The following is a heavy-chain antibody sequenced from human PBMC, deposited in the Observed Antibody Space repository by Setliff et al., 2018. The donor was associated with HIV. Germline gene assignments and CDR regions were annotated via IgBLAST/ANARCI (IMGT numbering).Heavy chain of an antibody. V-gene: IGHV4-39*07. CDR3: ARDRPTVVTTHSRYYYYMDV. CDR2: VHNSGST. J-gene: IGHJ6*03. CDR1: GGSSGSSNYY. D-gene: IGHD4-17*01. Sequence: PSETLSLTCTVSGGSISGGSSGSSNYYWGWIRQPPGKGLEWIASVHNSGSTNYNPSLKSRVTISVDTSKNQFSLKLSSVTAADTAVYYCARDRPTVVTTHSRYYYYMDVWGKGTTVTVTS.